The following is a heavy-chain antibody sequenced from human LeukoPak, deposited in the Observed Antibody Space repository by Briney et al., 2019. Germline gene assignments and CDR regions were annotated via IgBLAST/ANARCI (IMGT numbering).Heavy chain of an antibody. V-gene: IGHV3-30*03. CDR1: GFTFSSYS. CDR2: ISYDGSNK. J-gene: IGHJ4*02. CDR3: ARVKYGGTYYFDY. D-gene: IGHD1-7*01. Sequence: GGSLSLSCAASGFTFSSYSMNWVRQAPGKGLEWVAVISYDGSNKYYADSVKGRFTISRDNSKNTLYLQMNSLRAEDTAVYYCARVKYGGTYYFDYWGQGTLVTVSS.